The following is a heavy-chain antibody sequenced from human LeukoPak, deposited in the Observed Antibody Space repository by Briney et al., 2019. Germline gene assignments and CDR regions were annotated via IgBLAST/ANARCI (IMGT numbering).Heavy chain of an antibody. CDR1: GDSIRNSGWS. CDR3: ARLTLTGVGGRGWFDA. D-gene: IGHD3-3*01. CDR2: MPYEENVSDNEIP. Sequence: SETLSLTCIVSGDSIRNSGWSWGWIRQPPGKGLEWIGTMPYEENVSDNEIPSYNPSLKRRVTISADTSKNQLSLKVNSATAADTASYYCARLTLTGVGGRGWFDAWGQGTLVIVSS. J-gene: IGHJ5*02. V-gene: IGHV4-39*01.